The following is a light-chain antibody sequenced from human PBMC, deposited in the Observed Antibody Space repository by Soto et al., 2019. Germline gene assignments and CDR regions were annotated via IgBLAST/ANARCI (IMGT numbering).Light chain of an antibody. Sequence: QSVLTQPPSVSGAQGQRVTISCTGSSSNIGAGYDVHWYQQLPGTAPKLLIYGNSNRPSGVPDRFSGSKSGTSASLAITGLQAEDEADYYCQSYDSSLSGHVVFGGGTNLTVL. V-gene: IGLV1-40*01. J-gene: IGLJ2*01. CDR3: QSYDSSLSGHVV. CDR2: GNS. CDR1: SSNIGAGYD.